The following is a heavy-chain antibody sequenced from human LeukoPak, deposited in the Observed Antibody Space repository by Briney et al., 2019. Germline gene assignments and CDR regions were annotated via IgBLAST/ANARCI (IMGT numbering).Heavy chain of an antibody. V-gene: IGHV1-69*04. J-gene: IGHJ4*02. CDR3: AREKVGINRISLTDTAMASFDY. CDR2: IIPILGIA. CDR1: GGTFSSYA. D-gene: IGHD5-18*01. Sequence: SVKVSCKASGGTFSSYAISWVRQAPGQGLEWMGRIIPILGIANYAQKFQGRVTITADKSTSTAYMELSSPRSEDTAVYYCAREKVGINRISLTDTAMASFDYWGQGTLVTVSS.